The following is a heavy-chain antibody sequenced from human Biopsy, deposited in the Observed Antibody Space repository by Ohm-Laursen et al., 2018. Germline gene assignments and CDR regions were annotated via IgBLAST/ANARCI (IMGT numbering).Heavy chain of an antibody. CDR1: GGSFTGHY. J-gene: IGHJ1*01. D-gene: IGHD4-23*01. CDR3: ARGSNEYGGLYFPH. CDR2: ISHTGYT. Sequence: TLSLTCTVSGGSFTGHYWTWIRQPPGKGLECIGHISHTGYTSYKSSLKSRVTISLDTSRKHFSLRLTSLAAADTAVYYCARGSNEYGGLYFPHWGQGTLVTVSS. V-gene: IGHV4-59*11.